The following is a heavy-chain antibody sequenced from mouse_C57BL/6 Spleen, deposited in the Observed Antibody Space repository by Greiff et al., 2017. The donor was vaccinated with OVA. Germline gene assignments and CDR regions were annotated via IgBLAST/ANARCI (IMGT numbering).Heavy chain of an antibody. J-gene: IGHJ1*03. V-gene: IGHV1-55*01. CDR1: GYTFTSYW. CDR3: ARFWGDLYFDV. D-gene: IGHD4-1*01. CDR2: IYPGSGST. Sequence: VQLQQPGAELVKPGASGKMSCKASGYTFTSYWITWVKQRPGQGLEWFGDIYPGSGSTNYTEKFKSKATLTVDTSSSTVYMQLSSLTSEDSAVYYCARFWGDLYFDVWGTGTTVTVSS.